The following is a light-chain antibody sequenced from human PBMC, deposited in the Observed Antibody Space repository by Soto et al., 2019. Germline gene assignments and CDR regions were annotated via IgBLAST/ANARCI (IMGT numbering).Light chain of an antibody. CDR3: QQYASSPLT. J-gene: IGKJ4*01. V-gene: IGKV3-20*01. CDR1: QSVGRNF. CDR2: GAS. Sequence: EIVLTQSPGTLSVSPGERVALSCRASQSVGRNFLAWYQHNPGQAHRLLIHGASTRATGIPDRFSGSGSGTDFTLTISRLEPEDFAVFYCQQYASSPLTFGGGTNVETK.